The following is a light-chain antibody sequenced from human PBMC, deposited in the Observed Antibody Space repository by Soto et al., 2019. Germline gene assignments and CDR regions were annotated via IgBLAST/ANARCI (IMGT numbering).Light chain of an antibody. Sequence: EIVLTQSPATLSFSPGERATLSCSARQRVTSYLAWYQQKPGQAPRLLIYDASKRATGIPARFTGSGSGTDFTLTISSLEPEDFAVYYCQQHTNSPLTFGQGTKVDIK. V-gene: IGKV3-11*01. CDR2: DAS. CDR1: QRVTSY. CDR3: QQHTNSPLT. J-gene: IGKJ1*01.